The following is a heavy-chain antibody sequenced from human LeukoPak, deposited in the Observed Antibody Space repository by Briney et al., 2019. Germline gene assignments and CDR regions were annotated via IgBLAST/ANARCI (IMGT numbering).Heavy chain of an antibody. D-gene: IGHD2-2*03. J-gene: IGHJ6*02. V-gene: IGHV3-7*01. Sequence: GGSLRLSCAGSGFTFSSYWMSWVRQAPGKGLEWVANIKQDGSEKTYVDSVKGRFTISRDNAKNSLYLQMNSLRAEDTAVYYCVRVDGRYYYYYGMDVWGQGTTVTVSS. CDR2: IKQDGSEK. CDR3: VRVDGRYYYYYGMDV. CDR1: GFTFSSYW.